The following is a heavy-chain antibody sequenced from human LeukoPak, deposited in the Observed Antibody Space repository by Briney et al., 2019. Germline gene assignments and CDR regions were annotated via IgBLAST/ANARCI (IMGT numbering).Heavy chain of an antibody. CDR1: GYTFTSYY. V-gene: IGHV1-46*01. Sequence: GASVKVSCKASGYTFTSYYMHWVRQAPGQGLEWMGIINPSGGSTSYAQKFQGRVTMTRDTSTSTVYMELSSLRSEDTAVYYCAREGEFDCSGGSCYYLDYWGQGTLVTVSS. D-gene: IGHD2-15*01. CDR2: INPSGGST. J-gene: IGHJ4*02. CDR3: AREGEFDCSGGSCYYLDY.